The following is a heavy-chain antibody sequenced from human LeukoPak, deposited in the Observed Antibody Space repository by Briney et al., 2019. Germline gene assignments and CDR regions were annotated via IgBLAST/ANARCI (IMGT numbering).Heavy chain of an antibody. V-gene: IGHV4-59*01. Sequence: SETLSLTCTVSGGSISSYYWSWTRQPPGKGLEWIGYIYHSGNTKYNPSLKSRVTISVDTSKNQFSLNLNSVTAADTAVYYCARRTGHSSMTFWGQGTLVTVSS. D-gene: IGHD6-13*01. CDR3: ARRTGHSSMTF. J-gene: IGHJ4*02. CDR2: IYHSGNT. CDR1: GGSISSYY.